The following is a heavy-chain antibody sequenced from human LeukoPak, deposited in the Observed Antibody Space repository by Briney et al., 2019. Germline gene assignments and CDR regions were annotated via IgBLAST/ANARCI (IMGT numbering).Heavy chain of an antibody. J-gene: IGHJ4*02. Sequence: PSGTLSLTCAVSGYTINRDYCWGWLRPPPGEGVEVIGSIYHGGSTYYTQSLKGRVTISLDTSKNQFSLKLSSVTAADTAVYYCARVARTTSPPQRPFDYWGQGTLVTVSS. CDR2: IYHGGST. V-gene: IGHV4-38-2*01. CDR3: ARVARTTSPPQRPFDY. CDR1: GYTINRDYC. D-gene: IGHD6-25*01.